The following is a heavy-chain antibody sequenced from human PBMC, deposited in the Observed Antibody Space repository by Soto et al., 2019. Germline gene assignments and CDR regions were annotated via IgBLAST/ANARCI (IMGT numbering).Heavy chain of an antibody. Sequence: PSETLSLSCTVSGGSISGYYWSWIRQPPGKRLEWIGYIYYTGSTNYNPSLRSRVIISIDTSKNQFSLKLSSVTAADTAVYYCARYPRLDYWGQGTLVTVSS. CDR2: IYYTGST. CDR1: GGSISGYY. CDR3: ARYPRLDY. V-gene: IGHV4-59*08. J-gene: IGHJ4*02.